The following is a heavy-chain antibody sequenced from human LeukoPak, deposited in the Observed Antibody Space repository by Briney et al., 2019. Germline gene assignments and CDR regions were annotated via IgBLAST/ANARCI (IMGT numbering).Heavy chain of an antibody. CDR2: IDPSSTYI. J-gene: IGHJ5*02. V-gene: IGHV3-21*01. Sequence: GGSLRLSCAASGFTFRSYSMNWVRQAPGKGLEWVSAIDPSSTYIYYADPVKGRFTISRDSSRNTLYLQMTSLRAEDTAVYYCAKDRAGSHPYDTSGLTPSDHWGQGTLVTVSS. CDR3: AKDRAGSHPYDTSGLTPSDH. CDR1: GFTFRSYS. D-gene: IGHD3-22*01.